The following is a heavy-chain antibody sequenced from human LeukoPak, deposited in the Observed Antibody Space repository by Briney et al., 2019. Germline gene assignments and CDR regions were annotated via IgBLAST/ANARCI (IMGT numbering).Heavy chain of an antibody. CDR3: ARSLLDYYDSSGYLDY. J-gene: IGHJ4*02. CDR1: GFTFSSYA. D-gene: IGHD3-22*01. CDR2: ISYDGSNK. Sequence: GGSLRLSCAASGFTFSSYAMHWVRQAPGKGLEWVAVISYDGSNKYYADSVKGRFTISRDNSKNTLYLQMNSLRAEDTAVYYCARSLLDYYDSSGYLDYWGQGTLVTVSS. V-gene: IGHV3-30-3*01.